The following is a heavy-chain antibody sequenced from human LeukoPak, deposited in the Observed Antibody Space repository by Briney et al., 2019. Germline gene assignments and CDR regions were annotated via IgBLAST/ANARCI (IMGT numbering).Heavy chain of an antibody. V-gene: IGHV4-4*07. D-gene: IGHD6-19*01. CDR1: GGSINSYY. CDR2: IYSSGNT. CDR3: GGSGWYWAFDI. J-gene: IGHJ3*02. Sequence: SETLSLTCTVSGGSINSYYWSWIRQPAGKGLEWIGRIYSSGNTNDNPSLKSRVTMSVDTSKNQFSLNMSSVTAADTAVYYCGGSGWYWAFDIWGQGTMVTVSS.